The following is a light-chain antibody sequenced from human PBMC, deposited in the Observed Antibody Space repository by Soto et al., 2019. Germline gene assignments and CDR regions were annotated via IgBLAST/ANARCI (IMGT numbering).Light chain of an antibody. Sequence: QSVLTQPPSASGSPGQSVTISCTGTSSGVGGYNYVAWYQQHPGKAPKLMIYEVSKRPSGVPDRFSGSKSGNTASLTVSGLQAEDEADYYCSSYAGSNNPHVVFGGGTKVTVL. CDR1: SSGVGGYNY. CDR2: EVS. J-gene: IGLJ2*01. V-gene: IGLV2-8*01. CDR3: SSYAGSNNPHVV.